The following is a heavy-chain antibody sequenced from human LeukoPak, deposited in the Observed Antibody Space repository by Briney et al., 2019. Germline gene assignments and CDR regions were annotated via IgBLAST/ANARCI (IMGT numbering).Heavy chain of an antibody. CDR3: ARDHNYAFDN. Sequence: GGSLRLSCTASGFPFSDYSMNWVRPAPGKGLEWISYIGISSGNTKYADSVKGRFTISADNTKNSLYLQMNSLRVEDTAVYYCARDHNYAFDNWGQGTLVSVSS. V-gene: IGHV3-48*04. CDR1: GFPFSDYS. CDR2: IGISSGNT. J-gene: IGHJ4*02. D-gene: IGHD1-1*01.